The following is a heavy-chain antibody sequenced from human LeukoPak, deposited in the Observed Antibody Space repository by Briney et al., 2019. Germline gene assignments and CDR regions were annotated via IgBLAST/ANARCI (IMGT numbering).Heavy chain of an antibody. CDR3: ARDWGRGDSKYLDF. V-gene: IGHV3-30*03. CDR1: GFTFNNYG. CDR2: ISNDGSKK. D-gene: IGHD4-17*01. J-gene: IGHJ4*02. Sequence: PGGSLRLSCAASGFTFNNYGMHWVRQAPGKGLECVALISNDGSKKYYAGSAKGRFTISRDNSRNTVFLEMNSLRGEDTAVYFCARDWGRGDSKYLDFWGQGILVTVYS.